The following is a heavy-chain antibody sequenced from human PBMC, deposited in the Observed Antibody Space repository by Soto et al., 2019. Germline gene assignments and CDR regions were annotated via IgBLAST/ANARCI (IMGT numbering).Heavy chain of an antibody. CDR2: IHHSGST. J-gene: IGHJ6*02. CDR1: DDSITRYY. V-gene: IGHV4-59*12. CDR3: ARLSPMTIAGTAYYHSLDV. Sequence: PSETLSLTCTVSDDSITRYYWSWIRLPPGKGLEWIGYIHHSGSTNYNPSLQSRLTMSIDTSKNQFSLNLRSVTAADTAVYYCARLSPMTIAGTAYYHSLDVWGQGAPVTVSS. D-gene: IGHD6-13*01.